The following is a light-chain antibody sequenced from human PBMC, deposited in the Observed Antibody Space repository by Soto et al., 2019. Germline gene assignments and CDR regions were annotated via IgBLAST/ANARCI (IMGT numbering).Light chain of an antibody. Sequence: QSVLTQPPSVSGAPGQRVTISCTGSRSNIGAGYDVHWYQRFPGTAPKLLIYGNINRPSGVPDRFSGSKSDTSASLAITGLQAEDEAEYFCQSYDTSLSGWVFGGGTKLTVL. CDR2: GNI. CDR1: RSNIGAGYD. CDR3: QSYDTSLSGWV. J-gene: IGLJ3*02. V-gene: IGLV1-40*01.